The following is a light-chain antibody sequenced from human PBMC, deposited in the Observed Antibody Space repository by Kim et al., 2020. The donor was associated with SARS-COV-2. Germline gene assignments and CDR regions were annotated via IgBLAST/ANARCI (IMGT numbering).Light chain of an antibody. J-gene: IGKJ5*01. CDR2: GAS. V-gene: IGKV3-15*01. CDR3: QQYNNWPPIT. Sequence: SPGERATLSCRASQSVSSNLAWYQQKPGQAPRLLIYGASTRATGIPARFSGSASGTEFTLSIDSLQSEDFAVYYCQQYNNWPPITFGQGTRLEIK. CDR1: QSVSSN.